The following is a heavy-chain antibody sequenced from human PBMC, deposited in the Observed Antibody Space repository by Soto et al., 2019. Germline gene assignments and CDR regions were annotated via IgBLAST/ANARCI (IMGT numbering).Heavy chain of an antibody. CDR2: IIPILGIA. J-gene: IGHJ4*02. CDR1: GGTFSSYT. D-gene: IGHD4-17*01. Sequence: QVQLVQSGAEVKKPGSSVKVSCKASGGTFSSYTISWVRQAPGQGLEWMGRIIPILGIANYAHKFQGRVTITADKSTSTAYMELSSLRSEDTAVYYCARAPNDYGGKFDYWGQGTLVTVSS. V-gene: IGHV1-69*02. CDR3: ARAPNDYGGKFDY.